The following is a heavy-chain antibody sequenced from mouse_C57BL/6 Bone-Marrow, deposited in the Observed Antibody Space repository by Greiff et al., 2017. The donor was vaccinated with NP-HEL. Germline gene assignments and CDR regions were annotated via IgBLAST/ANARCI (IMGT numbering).Heavy chain of an antibody. V-gene: IGHV1-72*01. D-gene: IGHD1-1*01. CDR2: IDPNSGGT. CDR1: GYTFTSYW. CDR3: ARLYGSSYWFAD. Sequence: QVQLQQSGAELVKPGASVKLSCKASGYTFTSYWMHWVKQRPGRGLEWIGRIDPNSGGTKYNEKFKSKATLTVDKPSSTAYMLLSSLTSEDAAVYCCARLYGSSYWFADWGQGTLVTVSA. J-gene: IGHJ3*01.